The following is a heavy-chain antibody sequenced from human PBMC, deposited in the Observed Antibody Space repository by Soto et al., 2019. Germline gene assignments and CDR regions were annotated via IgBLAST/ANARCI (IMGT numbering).Heavy chain of an antibody. CDR2: IKTKPDDGTI. CDR3: TTSNLGVDF. J-gene: IGHJ4*02. Sequence: GSLRLSCAASGLIFSDVWMTWVRQAPGKGLEWVGRIKTKPDDGTIDYAAPVRGRFTISRDDSKNTLYLQMTSLTPDDTGVYYCTTSNLGVDFWGPGTLVTVSA. V-gene: IGHV3-15*01. CDR1: GLIFSDVW. D-gene: IGHD1-1*01.